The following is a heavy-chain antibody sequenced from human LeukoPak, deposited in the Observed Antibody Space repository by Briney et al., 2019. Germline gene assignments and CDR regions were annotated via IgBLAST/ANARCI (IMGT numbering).Heavy chain of an antibody. CDR2: IYHSGST. J-gene: IGHJ4*02. Sequence: SQTQSLTCAVSGGSISSGGYSWSWIRQPPGKGLEWIGYIYHSGSTYYNPSLKSRVTISVDRSKNQFSLKLSSVTAADTAVYYCARARLSGWAFDYWGQGTLVTVSS. D-gene: IGHD6-19*01. V-gene: IGHV4-30-2*01. CDR3: ARARLSGWAFDY. CDR1: GGSISSGGYS.